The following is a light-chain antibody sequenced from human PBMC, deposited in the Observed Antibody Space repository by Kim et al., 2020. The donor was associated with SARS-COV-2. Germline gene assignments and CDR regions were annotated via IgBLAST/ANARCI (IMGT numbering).Light chain of an antibody. V-gene: IGLV1-47*01. CDR1: SHDIGNNY. CDR2: RNT. Sequence: GQRVTISCSVNSHDIGNNYVCWYHKLQGTAPKRLIYRNTPRPSGVPDRFSVSKSVTSTSLAISGLRSEDVADYYCASWDDSLSGPVFGGGTKLTVL. J-gene: IGLJ3*02. CDR3: ASWDDSLSGPV.